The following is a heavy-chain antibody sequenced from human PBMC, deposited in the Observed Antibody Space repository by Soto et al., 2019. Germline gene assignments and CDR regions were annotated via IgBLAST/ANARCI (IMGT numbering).Heavy chain of an antibody. Sequence: QVHLVQSGAEVKKPGASVKVSCKASGYTFTSYGITWVRQAPGQGLEWMGWISAHNGNTDYAQKLQGRVIVTRDTSTSTASMELRCLRSDDTAVYYCARGRYGDYWGQGALVTVSS. CDR1: GYTFTSYG. J-gene: IGHJ4*02. CDR2: ISAHNGNT. V-gene: IGHV1-18*01. CDR3: ARGRYGDY. D-gene: IGHD1-1*01.